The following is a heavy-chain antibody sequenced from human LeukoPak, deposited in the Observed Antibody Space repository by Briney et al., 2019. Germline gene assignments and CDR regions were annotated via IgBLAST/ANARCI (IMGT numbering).Heavy chain of an antibody. CDR3: AKNTISGGHYQYYMDV. Sequence: GGSLRLSCAASGFTFSSYAMSWVRQAPGKGLEWVSLISGAGTSTYYADSVKGRFTISRDNFKNTLYVQMNNLGAEDTAVYYCAKNTISGGHYQYYMDVWGKGTTVTVSS. CDR1: GFTFSSYA. D-gene: IGHD3-16*02. CDR2: ISGAGTST. V-gene: IGHV3-23*01. J-gene: IGHJ6*03.